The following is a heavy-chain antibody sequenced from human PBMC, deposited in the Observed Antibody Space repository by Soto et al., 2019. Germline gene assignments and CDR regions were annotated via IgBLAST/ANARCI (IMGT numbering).Heavy chain of an antibody. CDR3: ARGGSTVTRRAWFDP. V-gene: IGHV4-34*01. J-gene: IGHJ5*02. CDR2: IKHSGST. D-gene: IGHD4-17*01. CDR1: GGSFSGYY. Sequence: SETLSLTCAVYGGSFSGYYWSWIRQPPGKGLEWIGEIKHSGSTNYNPSLKSRVTISVDTSKNQFSLKLSSVTAADTAVYYCARGGSTVTRRAWFDPWGQGTLVTVSS.